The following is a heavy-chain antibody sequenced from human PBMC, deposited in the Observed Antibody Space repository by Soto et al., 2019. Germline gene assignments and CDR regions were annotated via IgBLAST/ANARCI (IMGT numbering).Heavy chain of an antibody. D-gene: IGHD3-3*01. CDR3: AREWRDS. V-gene: IGHV3-30-3*01. CDR1: GFTFSSYA. J-gene: IGHJ5*01. CDR2: ISYDGSNK. Sequence: QVQLVESGGGVVQPGRSLRLSCAASGFTFSSYAMHWVRQAPGKGLEWLAVISYDGSNKYYADSVKGRFTISRDNSKNTLYLQINSLRAEDTAVYYCAREWRDSWGPGTLVTVSS.